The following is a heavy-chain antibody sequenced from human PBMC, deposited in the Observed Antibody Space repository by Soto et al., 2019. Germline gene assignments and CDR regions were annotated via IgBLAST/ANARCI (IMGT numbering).Heavy chain of an antibody. CDR1: GGSFSGYY. V-gene: IGHV4-34*01. Sequence: SETLSLTCAVSGGSFSGYYWSWIRQPPGKGLEWIGEINHSGSTNYNPSLKSRVTISVDTSKNQFSLKLSSVTAADTAVYYCARGSSENWFDPWGQGTLVTVSS. CDR2: INHSGST. J-gene: IGHJ5*02. CDR3: ARGSSENWFDP.